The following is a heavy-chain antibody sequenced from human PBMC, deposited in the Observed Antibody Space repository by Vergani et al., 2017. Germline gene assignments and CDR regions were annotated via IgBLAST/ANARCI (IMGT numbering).Heavy chain of an antibody. V-gene: IGHV3-73*02. CDR2: IRSKANSYAT. D-gene: IGHD6-13*01. J-gene: IGHJ4*02. CDR3: TRRSSGIAAATN. Sequence: EVQLVESGGGLVQPGGSLKLSCAASGFTFSGSAMHWVRQASGKGLEWVGRIRSKANSYATAYAASVKGRFTISRDDSKNTAYPQMNSLKTEDTAVYYCTRRSSGIAAATNRGQGTLVTVSS. CDR1: GFTFSGSA.